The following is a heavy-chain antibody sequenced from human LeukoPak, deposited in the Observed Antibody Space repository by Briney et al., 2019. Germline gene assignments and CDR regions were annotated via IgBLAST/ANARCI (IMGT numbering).Heavy chain of an antibody. CDR1: GGSFSGYY. CDR2: INHSGST. D-gene: IGHD3-16*02. CDR3: ARSKLTFGGVIVKGLGYYYMDV. V-gene: IGHV4-34*01. Sequence: SETLSLTCAVYGGSFSGYYWSWIRQPPGKGLEWIGEINHSGSTNYSPSLKSRVTISVDTSKNQFSLKLSSVTAADTAVYYCARSKLTFGGVIVKGLGYYYMDVWGKGTTVTVSS. J-gene: IGHJ6*03.